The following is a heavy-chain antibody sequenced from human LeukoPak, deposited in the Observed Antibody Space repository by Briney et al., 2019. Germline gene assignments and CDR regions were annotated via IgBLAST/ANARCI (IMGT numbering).Heavy chain of an antibody. CDR1: GGSISSYY. CDR3: ARGDRYSSSWYPRHYYYGMDV. V-gene: IGHV4-4*07. CDR2: IYTSGST. J-gene: IGHJ6*02. D-gene: IGHD6-13*01. Sequence: SETLSLTCTVSGGSISSYYWSWIRQPAGKGLEWIGRIYTSGSTNYNPSLKSRVTMSVDTSKNQFSLKLSSVTAADTAVYYCARGDRYSSSWYPRHYYYGMDVWGQGTTVTVSS.